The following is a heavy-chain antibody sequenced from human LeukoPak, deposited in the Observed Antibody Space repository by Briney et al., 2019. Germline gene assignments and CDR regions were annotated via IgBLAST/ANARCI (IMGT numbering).Heavy chain of an antibody. CDR1: GYTFTSYA. CDR3: ARAQRDSYGYNFDY. J-gene: IGHJ4*02. V-gene: IGHV1-3*03. D-gene: IGHD5-18*01. Sequence: ASVKVSCKASGYTFTSYAMHWVRQAPGQRLEWMGWINAGNGNTKYSQEFQGRVTITRDTSASTANMELSSLRSEDMAVYYCARAQRDSYGYNFDYWGQGTLVTVSS. CDR2: INAGNGNT.